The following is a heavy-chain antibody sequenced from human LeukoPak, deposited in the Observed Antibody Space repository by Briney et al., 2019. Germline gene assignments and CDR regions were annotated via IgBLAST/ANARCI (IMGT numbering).Heavy chain of an antibody. Sequence: GASVKVSCKVSGYTLTELSMHWVRQAPGKGLEWMGGFDPEDGETIYAQKVQGRVTMSTDTSTSTAYMEVRSLRSDDTAVYYCARGIPPRRNYDSNGYYSYYFDYWGQGTLVTVSS. CDR2: FDPEDGET. CDR3: ARGIPPRRNYDSNGYYSYYFDY. CDR1: GYTLTELS. V-gene: IGHV1-24*01. D-gene: IGHD3-22*01. J-gene: IGHJ4*02.